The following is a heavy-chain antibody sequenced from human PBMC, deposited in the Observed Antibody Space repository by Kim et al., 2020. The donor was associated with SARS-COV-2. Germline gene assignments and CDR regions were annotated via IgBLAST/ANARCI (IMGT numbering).Heavy chain of an antibody. J-gene: IGHJ4*02. V-gene: IGHV3-30-3*01. CDR1: GFTFSSYA. CDR2: ISFDGSNK. D-gene: IGHD6-13*01. CDR3: ARSLSSRQSYFDY. Sequence: GGSLRLSCAASGFTFSSYAMHWVRQAPGKGLEWVAVISFDGSNKYYADSVKGRFTISRDNSKNTLYLQMNSLRADDTAVYYCARSLSSRQSYFDYWGQGTLVTVSS.